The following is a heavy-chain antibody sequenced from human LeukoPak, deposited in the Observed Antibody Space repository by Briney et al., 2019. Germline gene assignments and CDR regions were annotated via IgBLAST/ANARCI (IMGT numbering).Heavy chain of an antibody. Sequence: ETLSLTCPVSGGSISSYYWSWIRQPPGKGLEWVSAISGSGDSTYYADSVQGRFTISRDNFKNTLYLQMNSLRAEDTAVYYCAKDKSQWLVGTLGYWGQGTLVTVSS. CDR2: ISGSGDST. J-gene: IGHJ4*02. D-gene: IGHD6-19*01. V-gene: IGHV3-23*01. CDR3: AKDKSQWLVGTLGY. CDR1: GGSISSYY.